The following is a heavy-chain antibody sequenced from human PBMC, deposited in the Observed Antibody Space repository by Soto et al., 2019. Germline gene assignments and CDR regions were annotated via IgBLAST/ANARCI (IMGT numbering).Heavy chain of an antibody. V-gene: IGHV3-73*01. CDR2: IRSKSNSYAT. D-gene: IGHD1-7*01. Sequence: PGGSLRLSCAASGFTFSGSAMHWVRQASGKGLEWVGRIRSKSNSYATAYAASVKGRFTISRDDSKNTAYLQMISLKTEDTAVYYCNRSVNGTIAHFDYWGQGTLVTVSS. CDR1: GFTFSGSA. J-gene: IGHJ4*02. CDR3: NRSVNGTIAHFDY.